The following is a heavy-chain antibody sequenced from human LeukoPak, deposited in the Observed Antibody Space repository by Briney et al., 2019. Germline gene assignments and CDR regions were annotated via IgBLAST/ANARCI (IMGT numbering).Heavy chain of an antibody. V-gene: IGHV4-39*07. Sequence: SETLSLTCTVSGGSISSSSYYWGWIRQPPGKGLEWIGSIYYSGSTYYNPSLKSRVTISVDTSKNQFSLKLSSVTAADTAVYYCASGGLDFGVVITLKYMDVWGKGTTVTVSS. D-gene: IGHD3-3*01. CDR3: ASGGLDFGVVITLKYMDV. J-gene: IGHJ6*03. CDR1: GGSISSSSYY. CDR2: IYYSGST.